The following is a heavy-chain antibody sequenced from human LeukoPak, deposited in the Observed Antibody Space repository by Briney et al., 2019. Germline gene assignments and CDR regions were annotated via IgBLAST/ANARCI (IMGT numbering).Heavy chain of an antibody. J-gene: IGHJ4*02. CDR3: ASLPYDFWSGYYNGFDY. CDR2: IYYSGST. CDR1: GGSISSGGYS. Sequence: PSQTLSLTCAVSGGSISSGGYSWSWIRQPPGKGLEWIGYIYYSGSTYYNPSLKSRVTISVDTSKNQFSLKLSSVTAADTAVYYCASLPYDFWSGYYNGFDYWGQGTLVTVSS. D-gene: IGHD3-3*01. V-gene: IGHV4-30-4*07.